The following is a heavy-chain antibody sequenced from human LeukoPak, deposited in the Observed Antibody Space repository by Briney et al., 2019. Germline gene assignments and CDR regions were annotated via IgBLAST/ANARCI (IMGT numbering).Heavy chain of an antibody. D-gene: IGHD5-12*01. J-gene: IGHJ4*02. CDR1: GFXFRNHG. Sequence: GGSLRLSCVVSGFXFRNHGIHWVRQAPGKGLEWVAVIWYDGSNKYYADSVKGRFTISRDNSKNTLNLQMNSLRAEDTAVYYCARDIGSVRLDYWGQGTLVSVSS. V-gene: IGHV3-33*01. CDR2: IWYDGSNK. CDR3: ARDIGSVRLDY.